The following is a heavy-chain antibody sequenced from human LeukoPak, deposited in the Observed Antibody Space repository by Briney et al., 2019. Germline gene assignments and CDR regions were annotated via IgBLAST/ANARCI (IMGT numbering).Heavy chain of an antibody. CDR2: IYYSGST. D-gene: IGHD6-19*01. J-gene: IGHJ3*02. V-gene: IGHV4-30-4*01. CDR1: GGSISSGDYY. Sequence: YPSRTLSLTCTVSGGSISSGDYYWSWIRQPPGKGLEWIGYIYYSGSTYYNPSLKSRVTISVDTSKNQFSLKLSSVTAADTAVYYCARDRIAVAGAFDIWGQGTMVTVSS. CDR3: ARDRIAVAGAFDI.